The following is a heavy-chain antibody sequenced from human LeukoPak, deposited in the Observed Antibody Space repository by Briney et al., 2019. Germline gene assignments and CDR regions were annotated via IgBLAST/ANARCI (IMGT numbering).Heavy chain of an antibody. CDR1: GGSISSGGYY. J-gene: IGHJ4*02. V-gene: IGHV4-61*08. CDR2: ISYSGST. D-gene: IGHD3-10*01. Sequence: PSQTLSLTCTVSGGSISSGGYYWSWIRQHPGKGLEWIGYISYSGSTNYNPSLKSRVTISVDTSRNQFSLKLSSVTAADTAVYYCARGRLGGSGSYYNVLDYWGQGTLVTVSS. CDR3: ARGRLGGSGSYYNVLDY.